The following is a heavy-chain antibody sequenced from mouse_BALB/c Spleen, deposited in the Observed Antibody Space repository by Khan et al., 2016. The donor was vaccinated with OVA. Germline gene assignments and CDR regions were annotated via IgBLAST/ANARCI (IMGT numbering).Heavy chain of an antibody. CDR1: GYTFTSYW. D-gene: IGHD1-1*01. Sequence: DLVEPGASVKLSCKASGYTFTSYWINWIKERPGQGLEWIGQIGPGSGSAYYNELFKGKATLTVDKSSSTVYIQLSSLSSEDSAVYFCARSNYYGRCLYAMDYWGQGTSVTVSS. V-gene: IGHV1S41*01. CDR2: IGPGSGSA. J-gene: IGHJ4*01. CDR3: ARSNYYGRCLYAMDY.